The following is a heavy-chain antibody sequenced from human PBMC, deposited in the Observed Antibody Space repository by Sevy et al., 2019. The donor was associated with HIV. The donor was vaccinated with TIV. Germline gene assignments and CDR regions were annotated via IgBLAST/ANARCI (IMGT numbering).Heavy chain of an antibody. CDR3: ARDPHEIMLSGSYYLY. CDR1: GFIFSYYG. D-gene: IGHD1-26*01. Sequence: GGSLRLSCAASGFIFSYYGMHWVRQAPGKGLEWVAVIWYEESNKIYADSVKGRFTISRDNSKNILYLQMNSLRDEDTAVYYCARDPHEIMLSGSYYLYWGQGTRVTVSS. V-gene: IGHV3-33*01. J-gene: IGHJ4*02. CDR2: IWYEESNK.